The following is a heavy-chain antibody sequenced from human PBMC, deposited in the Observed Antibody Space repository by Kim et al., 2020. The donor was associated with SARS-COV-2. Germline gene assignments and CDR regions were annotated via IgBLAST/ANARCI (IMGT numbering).Heavy chain of an antibody. V-gene: IGHV1-3*01. J-gene: IGHJ6*02. CDR3: AAPYGSGSYSAGYYYGMDV. CDR2: INAGNGNT. CDR1: GYTFTSYA. Sequence: ASVKVSCKASGYTFTSYAMHWVRQAPGQRLEWMGWINAGNGNTKYSQKFQGRVTITRDTSASTAYMELSSLRSEDTAVYYCAAPYGSGSYSAGYYYGMDVWGQGTTVTVSS. D-gene: IGHD3-10*01.